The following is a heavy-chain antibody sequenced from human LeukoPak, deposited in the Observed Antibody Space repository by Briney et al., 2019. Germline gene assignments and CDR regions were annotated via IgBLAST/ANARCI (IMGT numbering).Heavy chain of an antibody. CDR1: GYTFTSYG. CDR2: ISAYNGNT. CDR3: ARGQRDYYDSSGYYAEDY. J-gene: IGHJ4*02. D-gene: IGHD3-22*01. V-gene: IGHV1-18*01. Sequence: ASVKVSCKGSGYTFTSYGISWVRQAPGQGLEWMGWISAYNGNTNYAQKLQGRVTMTTDTSTSTAYMELRSLGSDDTAVYYCARGQRDYYDSSGYYAEDYWGQGTLVTVSS.